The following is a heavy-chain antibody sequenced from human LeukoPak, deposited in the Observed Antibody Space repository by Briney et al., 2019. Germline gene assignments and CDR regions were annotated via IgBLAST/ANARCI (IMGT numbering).Heavy chain of an antibody. J-gene: IGHJ4*02. CDR3: ARWMATISNFDY. CDR1: GYTLTSYD. CDR2: MNPNSGNT. Sequence: ASVKVSCKASGYTLTSYDINWVRQATGQGLEWMGWMNPNSGNTGYTQKFQGRVTFTRNTSISTAYMELSSPRFDDTAVYYCARWMATISNFDYWGQGTLVTVSS. D-gene: IGHD5-12*01. V-gene: IGHV1-8*01.